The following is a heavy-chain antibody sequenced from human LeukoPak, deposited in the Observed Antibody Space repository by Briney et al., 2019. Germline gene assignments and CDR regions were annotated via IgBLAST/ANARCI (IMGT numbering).Heavy chain of an antibody. Sequence: GGSLRLSCAASGFAFSTYWMHRVRQAPGKGLVWGSRIDSDGTRTTYADSVKGRFTISRDNAKNTLYLKMNSLRVEDTAVYYCARSPNCGGDCSWGQGTLVTVSS. D-gene: IGHD2-21*02. CDR3: ARSPNCGGDCS. J-gene: IGHJ5*02. CDR1: GFAFSTYW. V-gene: IGHV3-74*01. CDR2: IDSDGTRT.